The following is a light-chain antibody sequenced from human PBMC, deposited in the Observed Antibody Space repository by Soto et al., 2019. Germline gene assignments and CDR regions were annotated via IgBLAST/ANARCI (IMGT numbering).Light chain of an antibody. V-gene: IGKV3-20*01. J-gene: IGKJ5*01. CDR1: QSVGSIY. Sequence: ENVLTQSPGTLSLSPGERGTLSCRASQSVGSIYFAWYQQKPGQAPRLLIYGTSKRARGVPDRFSGSGSGADFALTISRLEPEDFAVYYCQQYGSSPTTFGQGTRLEIK. CDR2: GTS. CDR3: QQYGSSPTT.